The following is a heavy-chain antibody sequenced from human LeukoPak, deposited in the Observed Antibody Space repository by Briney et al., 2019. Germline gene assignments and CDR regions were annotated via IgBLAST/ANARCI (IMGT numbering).Heavy chain of an antibody. Sequence: KPGGSLRLSCAASGFTFSSYSMNWVRQAPGKGLEWVSSISSSSSYIYYADSVKGRFTISRDNAENSLYLQMNSLRVEDTAVYYCAREAWANVDYWGQGTLVTVPS. CDR3: AREAWANVDY. D-gene: IGHD1-26*01. CDR2: ISSSSSYI. J-gene: IGHJ4*02. CDR1: GFTFSSYS. V-gene: IGHV3-21*04.